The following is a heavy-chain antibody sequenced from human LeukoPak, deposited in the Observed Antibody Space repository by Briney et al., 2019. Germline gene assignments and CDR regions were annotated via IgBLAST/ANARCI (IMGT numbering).Heavy chain of an antibody. Sequence: PSETLSLTCTVSGGSISSYYWSWIRQPPRKGLEWIGYIYYSGSTNYNPSLKSRVTISVDTSKNQFSLKLSFVTAAKTAVYYCARVDTAMVSFDYWGQGTLVTVSS. V-gene: IGHV4-59*01. CDR3: ARVDTAMVSFDY. CDR2: IYYSGST. CDR1: GGSISSYY. J-gene: IGHJ4*02. D-gene: IGHD5-18*01.